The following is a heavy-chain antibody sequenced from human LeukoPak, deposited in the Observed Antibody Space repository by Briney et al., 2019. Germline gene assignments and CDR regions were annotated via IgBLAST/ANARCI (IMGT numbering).Heavy chain of an antibody. CDR3: ARDHNNWNYGVIDL. Sequence: GGSLRLSCAASGFRFSDYYMSWIRQVPGRGLEWLSYISGNTPTIYYADSVKGRVTISRDNDKNSLYLHMNSLRAEDTAVYYCARDHNNWNYGVIDLWGQGTLVSVSS. J-gene: IGHJ5*02. CDR2: ISGNTPTI. V-gene: IGHV3-11*04. CDR1: GFRFSDYY. D-gene: IGHD1-7*01.